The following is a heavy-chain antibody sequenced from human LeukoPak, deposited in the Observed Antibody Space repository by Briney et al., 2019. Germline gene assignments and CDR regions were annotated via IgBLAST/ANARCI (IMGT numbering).Heavy chain of an antibody. CDR3: ARDNGDYGFDY. CDR2: IYYRGNT. V-gene: IGHV4-39*01. Sequence: SETLSLTCTVSGGSFSSSSYYWGWIRQPPGKGLEWIGNIYYRGNTYYSPSLKSRVTISVDTSRNQFSLRLSPVTAADTAVYYCARDNGDYGFDYWGQGTLVTVSS. D-gene: IGHD4-17*01. J-gene: IGHJ4*02. CDR1: GGSFSSSSYY.